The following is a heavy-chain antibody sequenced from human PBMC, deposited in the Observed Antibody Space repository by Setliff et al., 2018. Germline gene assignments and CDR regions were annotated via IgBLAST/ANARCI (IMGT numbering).Heavy chain of an antibody. J-gene: IGHJ4*01. CDR2: MNPNSGNT. D-gene: IGHD5-18*01. CDR3: ARRVGSVGIQLPDY. Sequence: GASVKVSCKASGYTFTSYDINWVRQATGQGLEWMGWMNPNSGNTGYARKFQGRVTMTRNTSISTAYMELSSLRSEDTAVYYCARRVGSVGIQLPDYWGQGTLVTVSS. CDR1: GYTFTSYD. V-gene: IGHV1-8*02.